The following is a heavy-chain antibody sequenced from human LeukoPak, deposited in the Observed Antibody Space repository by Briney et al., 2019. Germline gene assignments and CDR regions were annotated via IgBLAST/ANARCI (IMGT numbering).Heavy chain of an antibody. CDR2: IYSGGST. J-gene: IGHJ3*02. Sequence: PGGSLRLSCVASGFTVSSNYMSWVRQAPGKGLEWVSVIYSGGSTYYADSVKGRFTISRDNSKNTLYLQMNSLRAEDTAVYYCARDYCSGGSCYYAFDIWGQGTMVTVSS. D-gene: IGHD2-15*01. CDR1: GFTVSSNY. V-gene: IGHV3-66*01. CDR3: ARDYCSGGSCYYAFDI.